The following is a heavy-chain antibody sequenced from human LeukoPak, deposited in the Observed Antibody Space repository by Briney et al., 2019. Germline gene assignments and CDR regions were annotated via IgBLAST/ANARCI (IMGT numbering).Heavy chain of an antibody. CDR2: INPNSGGT. CDR3: ARGTRITIFGVVIINRYYFDY. V-gene: IGHV1-2*06. Sequence: ASVKVSCKASGYTFTGYYMHWVRRAPGQGLEWMGRINPNSGGTNYAQKFQGRVTMTRDTSISTAYMELSRLRSDDTAVYYCARGTRITIFGVVIINRYYFDYWGQGTLVTVSS. D-gene: IGHD3-3*01. CDR1: GYTFTGYY. J-gene: IGHJ4*02.